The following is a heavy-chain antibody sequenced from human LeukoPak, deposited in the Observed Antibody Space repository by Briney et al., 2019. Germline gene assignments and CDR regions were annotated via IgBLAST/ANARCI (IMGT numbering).Heavy chain of an antibody. Sequence: PGGSLRLSCVASGFIFSNYNMNWVRQAPGKGLEWVAYISSSSPTIYYADSVKGRFTISRDTSKNTLYLQMNSLRAEDAAVYYCARAMGFYDSYSDWGQGTLVTVSS. J-gene: IGHJ4*02. D-gene: IGHD2-21*02. CDR1: GFIFSNYN. CDR3: ARAMGFYDSYSD. V-gene: IGHV3-48*01. CDR2: ISSSSPTI.